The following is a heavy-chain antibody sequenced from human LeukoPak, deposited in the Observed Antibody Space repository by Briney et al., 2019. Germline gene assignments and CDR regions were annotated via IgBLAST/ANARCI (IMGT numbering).Heavy chain of an antibody. CDR1: GGSISSSSYY. CDR3: ARDRGYCSSTSCYEYYYYGMDV. D-gene: IGHD2-2*01. V-gene: IGHV4-61*01. CDR2: IYYSGST. Sequence: PSETLSLTCTVSGGSISSSSYYWGWIRRPPGKGLEWIGYIYYSGSTNYNPSLKSRVTISVDTSKNQFSLKLSSVTAADTAVYYCARDRGYCSSTSCYEYYYYGMDVWGQGTTVTVSS. J-gene: IGHJ6*02.